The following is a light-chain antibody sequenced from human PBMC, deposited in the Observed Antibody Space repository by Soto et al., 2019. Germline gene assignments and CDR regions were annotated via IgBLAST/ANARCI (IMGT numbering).Light chain of an antibody. Sequence: DIQMTQSRSSLSACVGDRVTITCQASQDISNYLNWYQQKPGKAPKLLIYAASSLQSGVPSRFSGSGSGTDFTLTISSLQPDDFATYYCQQYDHVSLLTFGGGTKVDIK. J-gene: IGKJ4*01. CDR1: QDISNY. CDR3: QQYDHVSLLT. CDR2: AAS. V-gene: IGKV1-39*01.